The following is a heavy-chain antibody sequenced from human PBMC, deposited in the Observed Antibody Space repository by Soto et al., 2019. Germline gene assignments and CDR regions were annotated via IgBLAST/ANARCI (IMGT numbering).Heavy chain of an antibody. CDR3: ARTGYSSGWYNWFDP. CDR1: GGSISSYY. V-gene: IGHV4-59*08. Sequence: PSETLSLTCTVSGGSISSYYWSWIRQPPGKGLEWIGYIYYSGSTNYNPSLKSRVTISVDTSKNQFSLKLSSVTAADTAVYYCARTGYSSGWYNWFDPWGQGTLVTVSS. J-gene: IGHJ5*02. D-gene: IGHD6-19*01. CDR2: IYYSGST.